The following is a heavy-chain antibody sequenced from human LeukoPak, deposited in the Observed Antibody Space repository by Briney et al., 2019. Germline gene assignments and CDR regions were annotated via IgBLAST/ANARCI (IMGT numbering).Heavy chain of an antibody. Sequence: ASVKVSCKVSGYALTELSMHWVRQAPGKGLEWMGGFDPEDGETLYAQKFQGRVTMTEDTSTDTAYMELSSLRSDDTAVYYCATDPVGYCSANGCYSVDYWGQGRLVTVSS. CDR1: GYALTELS. V-gene: IGHV1-24*01. CDR3: ATDPVGYCSANGCYSVDY. D-gene: IGHD2-15*01. CDR2: FDPEDGET. J-gene: IGHJ4*02.